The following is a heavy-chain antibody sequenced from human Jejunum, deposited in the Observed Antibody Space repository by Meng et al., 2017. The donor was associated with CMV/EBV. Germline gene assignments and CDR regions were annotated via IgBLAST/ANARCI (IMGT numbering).Heavy chain of an antibody. CDR3: AKDGLSFCGGDCYHYPHY. V-gene: IGHV3-23*01. D-gene: IGHD2-21*01. CDR2: IGGSGGKT. Sequence: SSYPLYWVRQAPEEGLEWVSGIGGSGGKTDYADSVKGRFIISRDNSKNTLYLQMNSLRVDDTAVYYCAKDGLSFCGGDCYHYPHYWGQGTLVTVSS. CDR1: SSYP. J-gene: IGHJ4*02.